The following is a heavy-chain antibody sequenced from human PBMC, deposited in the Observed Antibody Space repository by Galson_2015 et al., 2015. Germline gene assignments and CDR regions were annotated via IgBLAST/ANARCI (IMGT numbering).Heavy chain of an antibody. CDR1: GFTFSSFT. CDR3: ASNSVRYDRSRTSLAFDI. V-gene: IGHV3-30-3*01. J-gene: IGHJ3*02. CDR2: ITYNGSNK. Sequence: SLRLSCAASGFTFSSFTMHWVRQAPGQGLEWVALITYNGSNKRHAESVKGRFTISRNNSENTLYLQMNSLRVEETAVYYCASNSVRYDRSRTSLAFDIWGQGTMVTVS. D-gene: IGHD3-22*01.